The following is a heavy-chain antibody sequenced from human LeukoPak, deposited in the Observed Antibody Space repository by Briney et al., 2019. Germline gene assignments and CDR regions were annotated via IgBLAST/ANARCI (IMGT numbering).Heavy chain of an antibody. CDR1: GFTFSSYS. V-gene: IGHV3-21*04. D-gene: IGHD6-19*01. Sequence: GGSLRLSCAASGFTFSSYSMNWVRQAPGKGLEWVSSISSSSSYIYYADSVKGRFTISRDNAKNSLYLQMNSLRAEDTAIYYCAKSTGTVAALDLDYWGQGTLVTVSS. CDR2: ISSSSSYI. J-gene: IGHJ4*02. CDR3: AKSTGTVAALDLDY.